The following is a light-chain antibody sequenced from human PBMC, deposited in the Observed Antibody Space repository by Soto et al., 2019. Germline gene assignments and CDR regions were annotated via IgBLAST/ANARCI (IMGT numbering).Light chain of an antibody. CDR3: GAWDDRLTAYV. Sequence: QSVLTQPPSLSAAPGQEVTISCSGSGSNVGYNSVSWYQQLPGTAPKLLIYDNYKRPSGIPARFSGSKSGTSASLGITGLQTVDEADYYCGAWDDRLTAYVFGSGTKLTVL. CDR2: DNY. CDR1: GSNVGYNS. J-gene: IGLJ1*01. V-gene: IGLV1-51*01.